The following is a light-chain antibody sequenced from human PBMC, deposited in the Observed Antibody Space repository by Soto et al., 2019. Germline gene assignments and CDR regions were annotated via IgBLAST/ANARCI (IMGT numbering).Light chain of an antibody. Sequence: DIQMTQSPSTLSASVGDRVTITCRASQNINDWLAWYQQKPGKAPNLLIYDASTLESGVPSRFSASGSGTEFTLTISSLQPADFATYYCQQYDTFSRFTFGPETKVDLK. CDR3: QQYDTFSRFT. CDR2: DAS. CDR1: QNINDW. V-gene: IGKV1-5*01. J-gene: IGKJ3*01.